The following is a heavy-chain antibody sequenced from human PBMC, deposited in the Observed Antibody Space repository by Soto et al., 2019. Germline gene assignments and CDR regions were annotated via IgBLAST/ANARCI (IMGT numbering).Heavy chain of an antibody. V-gene: IGHV1-24*01. Sequence: ASVKVSCKVSGYTLTELSMHWVRQAPGKGLEWMGGFDPGDGETIYAQKFQGRVTMTEDTSTDTAYMELSSLRSEDTAVYYCATVGVVYGDQYHYYGLDVCGRRTTVTVSS. D-gene: IGHD2-8*02. CDR3: ATVGVVYGDQYHYYGLDV. CDR2: FDPGDGET. J-gene: IGHJ6*01. CDR1: GYTLTELS.